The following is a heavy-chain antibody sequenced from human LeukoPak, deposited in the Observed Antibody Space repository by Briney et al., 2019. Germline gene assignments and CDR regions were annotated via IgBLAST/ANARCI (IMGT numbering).Heavy chain of an antibody. CDR1: GFTFDDYG. D-gene: IGHD3-10*01. CDR3: ARDPGVMVRGVMSDI. J-gene: IGHJ3*02. V-gene: IGHV3-20*04. CDR2: INWNGGST. Sequence: GGSLRLSCAASGFTFDDYGMSWVRQAPGKGLEWGSGINWNGGSTGYAESVKGRFTISRDNTKNSLYLQMNSLRAEDTALYYCARDPGVMVRGVMSDIWGQGTMVTVSS.